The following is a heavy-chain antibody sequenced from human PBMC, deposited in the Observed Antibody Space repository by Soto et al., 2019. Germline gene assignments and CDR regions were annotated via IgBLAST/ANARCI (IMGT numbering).Heavy chain of an antibody. CDR3: ARDQRSGYSSGWYPNWFDP. D-gene: IGHD6-19*01. CDR2: INWNGGST. J-gene: IGHJ5*02. V-gene: IGHV3-20*04. Sequence: GGSLRLSCAASGFTFEDYGMSWVRQAPGKGLEWVSGINWNGGSTGYADSVKGRFTISRDNAKNSLYLQMNSLRAEDTALYYCARDQRSGYSSGWYPNWFDPWGQGTLVTVSS. CDR1: GFTFEDYG.